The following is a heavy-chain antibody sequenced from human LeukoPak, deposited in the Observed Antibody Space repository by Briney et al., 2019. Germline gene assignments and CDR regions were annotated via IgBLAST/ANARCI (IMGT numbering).Heavy chain of an antibody. CDR1: GFTFSSYW. CDR2: IKQDGSEK. J-gene: IGHJ4*02. CDR3: ASGRGSRPDYFDY. V-gene: IGHV3-7*01. Sequence: PGGSLRLSCAASGFTFSSYWMSWVRQALGKGLEWVANIKQDGSEKYYVDSVKGRFTISRDNAKNSLYLQMNSLRAEDTAVYYCASGRGSRPDYFDYWGQGTLVTVSS. D-gene: IGHD1-26*01.